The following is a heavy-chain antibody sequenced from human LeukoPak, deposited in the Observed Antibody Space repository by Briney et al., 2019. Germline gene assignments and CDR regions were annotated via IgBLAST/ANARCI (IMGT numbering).Heavy chain of an antibody. Sequence: PGGSLRLSCAASGFTFSIYAMHWVRQAPGKGLEWVALISYDETYIYYADSVKGRFTTSRDNSKNTLYLQMNSLRAEDTALYYCAKDYGGVSNFWGQGTLVTVSS. CDR3: AKDYGGVSNF. CDR2: ISYDETYI. V-gene: IGHV3-30-3*01. CDR1: GFTFSIYA. D-gene: IGHD3-16*01. J-gene: IGHJ4*02.